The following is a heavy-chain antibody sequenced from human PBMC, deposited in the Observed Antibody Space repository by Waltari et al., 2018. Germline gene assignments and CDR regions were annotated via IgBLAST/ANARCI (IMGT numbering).Heavy chain of an antibody. V-gene: IGHV1-69*15. CDR2: IIPIFGTA. Sequence: GISWVRQAPGQGLEWMGRIIPIFGTANYAQKFQGRVTITADESTSTAYMELSSLRSEDTAVYYCASFPPPDCTNGVCYLYWGQGTLVTVSS. J-gene: IGHJ4*02. CDR3: ASFPPPDCTNGVCYLY. D-gene: IGHD2-8*01. CDR1: G.